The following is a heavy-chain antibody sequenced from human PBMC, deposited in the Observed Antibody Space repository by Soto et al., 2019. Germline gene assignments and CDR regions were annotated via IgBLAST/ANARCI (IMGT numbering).Heavy chain of an antibody. J-gene: IGHJ4*02. V-gene: IGHV3-23*01. CDR3: AKFFVGTGGSSGWPWYFDH. CDR2: ISGSGGTT. CDR1: GFTFSNYA. D-gene: IGHD6-25*01. Sequence: GGSLRLSCSASGFTFSNYAMSWVRQAPGKGLEWVSAISGSGGTTYNADSVKGRFTISRDNSKNTLYLQMDSLRAEDTAVYYCAKFFVGTGGSSGWPWYFDHWGQGTLVTVSS.